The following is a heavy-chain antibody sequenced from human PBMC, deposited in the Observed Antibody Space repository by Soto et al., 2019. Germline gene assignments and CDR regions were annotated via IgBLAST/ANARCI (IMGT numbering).Heavy chain of an antibody. J-gene: IGHJ3*02. D-gene: IGHD3-10*01. V-gene: IGHV1-69*02. CDR2: STPILGIT. CDR1: GASFSSFT. CDR3: ARGPRGSLDI. Sequence: QVQLVQSGAEVKKPGSSVRVSCKSSGASFSSFTITWVRQAPGQGLEWMGRSTPILGITDNAQRFQGRVTITADKSTSTAYMELSSLRSDDTAVYFCARGPRGSLDIWGQGTMVTVSS.